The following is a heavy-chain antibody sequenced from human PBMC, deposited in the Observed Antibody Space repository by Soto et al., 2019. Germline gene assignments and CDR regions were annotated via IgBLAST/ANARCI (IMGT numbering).Heavy chain of an antibody. J-gene: IGHJ6*02. CDR1: GYTFTSYG. V-gene: IGHV1-18*04. D-gene: IGHD3-22*01. CDR3: ARDWAPYYDSSKDYYYGMDV. Sequence: QVQLVQSGAEVKKPGASVKVSCKASGYTFTSYGISWVRQAPGQGLEWMGWISAYNGNTNYAQKLKVRVTMTTDTSTSTAYMELRSLRSDYKAVYYCARDWAPYYDSSKDYYYGMDVWGQGTTVTVSS. CDR2: ISAYNGNT.